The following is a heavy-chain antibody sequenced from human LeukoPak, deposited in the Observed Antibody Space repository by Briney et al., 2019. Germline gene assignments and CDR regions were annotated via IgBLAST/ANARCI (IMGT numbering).Heavy chain of an antibody. CDR2: ITSSSNYM. CDR3: AKSLESVSGAKFDL. J-gene: IGHJ4*02. D-gene: IGHD3-16*02. CDR1: GFTFNTYS. V-gene: IGHV3-21*04. Sequence: PGGSLRLSCAASGFTFNTYSMNWVRQAPGKGLEWVSSITSSSNYMYCADSVRGRSTISRDNAKNTLYLQMNSLRAEDTAMYYCAKSLESVSGAKFDLWGQGTLVTVSS.